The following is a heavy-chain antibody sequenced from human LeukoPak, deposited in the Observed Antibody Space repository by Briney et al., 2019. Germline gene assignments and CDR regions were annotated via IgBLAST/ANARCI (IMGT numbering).Heavy chain of an antibody. Sequence: SQTLSLSCAISGDSVSNNTAAWIWIRQSPSRGLEWLGRTFYRSKWYNDYAVSVKSRITINPDTSKNQFSLQLNSVTPEDTAVYYCARDGWPAFDYWGQGTLVTVSS. V-gene: IGHV6-1*01. CDR1: GDSVSNNTAA. CDR3: ARDGWPAFDY. J-gene: IGHJ4*02. D-gene: IGHD2-15*01. CDR2: TFYRSKWYN.